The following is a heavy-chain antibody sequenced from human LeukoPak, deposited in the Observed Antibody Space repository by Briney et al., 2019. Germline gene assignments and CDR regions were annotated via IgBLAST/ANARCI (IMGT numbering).Heavy chain of an antibody. Sequence: PETLSLTCTVSGGSISSYYWSWIRQPPGKGLEWIGYIYYSGSTNYNPSLKSRVTISVDTSKNQFSLKLSSVTAADTAVYYCARRAAAGAFDYWGQGTLVTVSS. D-gene: IGHD6-13*01. CDR2: IYYSGST. CDR1: GGSISSYY. CDR3: ARRAAAGAFDY. V-gene: IGHV4-59*01. J-gene: IGHJ4*02.